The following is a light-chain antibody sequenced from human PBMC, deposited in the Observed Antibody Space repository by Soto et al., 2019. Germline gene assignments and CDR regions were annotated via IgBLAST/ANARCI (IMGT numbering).Light chain of an antibody. CDR2: DAS. CDR1: QSISSS. CDR3: QQYRNWPLT. J-gene: IGKJ4*01. V-gene: IGKV3-11*01. Sequence: EIVLTQSPATLSLSPGEIATLFFSASQSISSSLAWYQQTPGQAPRLLIYDASNRATDIPARFSGSGSGTEFTLTIDSLQSDDFAVYLCQQYRNWPLTFGGGTKVDIK.